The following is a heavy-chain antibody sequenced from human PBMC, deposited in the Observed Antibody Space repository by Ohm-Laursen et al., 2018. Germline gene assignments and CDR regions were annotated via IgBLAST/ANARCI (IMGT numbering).Heavy chain of an antibody. D-gene: IGHD2-15*01. J-gene: IGHJ4*02. CDR3: ARDRDSN. CDR2: ISSSGNTI. Sequence: GSLRLSCTASGFTLSYYYMSWIRQAPGKGLEWVSYISSSGNTIYYADSVKGRFTISRDNAKNSLYLQMNSLRAEDTAVYYCARDRDSNWGQGTLVTVSS. CDR1: GFTLSYYY. V-gene: IGHV3-11*04.